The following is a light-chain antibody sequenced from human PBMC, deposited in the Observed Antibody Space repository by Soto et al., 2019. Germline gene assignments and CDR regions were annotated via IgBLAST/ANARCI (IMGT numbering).Light chain of an antibody. CDR2: DTD. V-gene: IGLV7-46*01. CDR1: TGPVTNGHF. Sequence: QAVVTQEPSLTVSPGGTVTLTCGSSTGPVTNGHFPYWFQRKPGQAPRPLIYDTDNKHSWTPARFSASLLGDKAALTLSGALPEDEADYYCLLSYTGRLYVFGPGTKVTVL. J-gene: IGLJ1*01. CDR3: LLSYTGRLYV.